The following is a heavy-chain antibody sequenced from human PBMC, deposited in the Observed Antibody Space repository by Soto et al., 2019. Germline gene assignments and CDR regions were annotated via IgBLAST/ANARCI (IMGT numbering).Heavy chain of an antibody. Sequence: QVQLVQSGAEVKKPGASVKVSCKASGYTFTNYYMHWVRQAPGQGLEWMGIINPSGGSTSYAQKFQGRVTTTRDTSTSTFYMELSRLRSEDTAVYYCARVLSSGWYYFDYWGQGTLVTVSS. V-gene: IGHV1-46*01. J-gene: IGHJ4*02. CDR2: INPSGGST. CDR3: ARVLSSGWYYFDY. CDR1: GYTFTNYY. D-gene: IGHD6-19*01.